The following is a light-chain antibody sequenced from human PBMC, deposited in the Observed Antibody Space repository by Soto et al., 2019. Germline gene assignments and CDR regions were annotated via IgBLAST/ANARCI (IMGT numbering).Light chain of an antibody. CDR1: NRDVGAYKY. CDR3: SSHTSNILV. J-gene: IGLJ2*01. CDR2: EVD. V-gene: IGLV2-8*01. Sequence: QSALTQPPSASGSPGQSLTISCKGSNRDVGAYKYVSWYQQRPGTAPKMIIFEVDKRPSGVPNRFSGSRSGDKASLTVSGLQTEDEADYYCSSHTSNILVFGGGTKLTVL.